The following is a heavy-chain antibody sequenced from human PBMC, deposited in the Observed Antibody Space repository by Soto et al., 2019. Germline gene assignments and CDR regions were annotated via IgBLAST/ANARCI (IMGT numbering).Heavy chain of an antibody. CDR3: AHRTLLWFGELSSYYFDY. CDR2: IYWDDDK. J-gene: IGHJ4*02. Sequence: QITLSESGPPLVKPTQTLTLTCTFSGFSLARDKVAVGWIRQPPGKALEWLALIYWDDDKRYNPSLRNRLTITKDTSTNQVVLTITNVDPVDTATYFCAHRTLLWFGELSSYYFDYWGQGILVTVSS. D-gene: IGHD3-10*01. V-gene: IGHV2-5*02. CDR1: GFSLARDKVA.